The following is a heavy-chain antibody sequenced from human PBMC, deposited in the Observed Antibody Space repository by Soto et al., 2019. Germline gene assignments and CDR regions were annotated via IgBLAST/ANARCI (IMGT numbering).Heavy chain of an antibody. CDR1: GGSFSGYY. J-gene: IGHJ4*02. CDR2: INHSGST. V-gene: IGHV4-34*01. Sequence: SETLSLTCAVYGGSFSGYYWSWIRQPPGKGLEWIGEINHSGSTNYNPSLKSRVTISVDTSKNQFSLKLSSVTAADTAVCYCARATSYSLHQLLFGLRRGRGYYFDYWGQGTLVTVSS. D-gene: IGHD2-2*01. CDR3: ARATSYSLHQLLFGLRRGRGYYFDY.